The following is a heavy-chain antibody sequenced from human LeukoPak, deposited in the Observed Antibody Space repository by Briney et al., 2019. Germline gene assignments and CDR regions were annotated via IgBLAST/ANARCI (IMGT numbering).Heavy chain of an antibody. J-gene: IGHJ4*02. CDR3: ARAYQTVATSIGY. CDR2: INTNTGNP. V-gene: IGHV7-4-1*02. CDR1: GYTFSNYG. D-gene: IGHD5-12*01. Sequence: ASVKVSCKASGYTFSNYGMNWVRQAPGQGLEWMGWINTNTGNPTYAQGFTGRSVFSLDTSVSTAYLQISSLKAEDTAVYYCARAYQTVATSIGYWGQGTLVTVSS.